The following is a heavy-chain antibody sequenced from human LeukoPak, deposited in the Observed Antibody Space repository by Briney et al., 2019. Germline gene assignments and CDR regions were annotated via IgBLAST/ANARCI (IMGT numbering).Heavy chain of an antibody. J-gene: IGHJ3*02. CDR2: INHSGST. V-gene: IGHV4-34*01. CDR1: GGSFSGYY. D-gene: IGHD3-3*01. Sequence: PSETLSLTCAVYGGSFSGYYWSWIRQPPGKGLEWIGEINHSGSTKYNPSLKSRVTISRDTSKNQFSLKLSSVTAADTAVYWCARGAFGVLLSAFDIWGQGTMVTVSS. CDR3: ARGAFGVLLSAFDI.